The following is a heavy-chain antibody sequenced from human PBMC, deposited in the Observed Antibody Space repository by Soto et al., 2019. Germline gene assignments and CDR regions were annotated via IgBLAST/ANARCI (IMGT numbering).Heavy chain of an antibody. V-gene: IGHV4-34*01. CDR1: GGSFSGYY. J-gene: IGHJ6*02. CDR2: INHSGST. CDR3: AREEVPQWFTRGYYGMDV. Sequence: PSETLSLTCAVHGGSFSGYYWTWIRQPPGKXLEWIGDINHSGSTNYNSSLKSRVTISVDTSKNQLSLKLRSVTAADTAVYYCAREEVPQWFTRGYYGMDVWGQGTTVTVSS. D-gene: IGHD2-2*01.